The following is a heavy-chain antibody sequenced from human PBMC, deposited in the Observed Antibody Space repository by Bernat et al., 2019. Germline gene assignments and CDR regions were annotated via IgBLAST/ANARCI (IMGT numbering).Heavy chain of an antibody. CDR3: ARDIGSSRYDY. D-gene: IGHD1-1*01. CDR2: IWYDASKK. Sequence: QVQLVESGGGVVQPGRSLRLSCAASGFTFRNYGMHWVRQAPGKGLEWVAVIWYDASKKYYVDSVKGRFTISRDNSKNTLYLQLDSLRVEDTAVYYCARDIGSSRYDYWGQGTVVTVSS. V-gene: IGHV3-33*01. CDR1: GFTFRNYG. J-gene: IGHJ4*02.